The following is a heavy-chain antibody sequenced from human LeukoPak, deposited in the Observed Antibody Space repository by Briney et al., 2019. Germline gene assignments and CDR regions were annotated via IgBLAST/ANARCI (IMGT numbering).Heavy chain of an antibody. CDR1: GFTFSSYA. Sequence: GGSLRLSCAASGFTFSSYAMSWVRRAPGKGLEWVSAISGSGGSTYYADSVKGRFTISRDNSKNTLYLQMNSLRAEDTAVYYSVIRGLKDAFDIWGQGTMVTVSS. CDR3: VIRGLKDAFDI. V-gene: IGHV3-23*01. CDR2: ISGSGGST. D-gene: IGHD3-10*01. J-gene: IGHJ3*02.